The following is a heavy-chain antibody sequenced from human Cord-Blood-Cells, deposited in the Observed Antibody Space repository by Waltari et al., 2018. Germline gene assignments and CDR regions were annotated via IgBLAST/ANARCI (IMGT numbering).Heavy chain of an antibody. V-gene: IGHV1-24*01. CDR1: GYTLTELS. CDR2: FDPEDGET. CDR3: ATDQIAARPGYYYYYYMDV. D-gene: IGHD6-6*01. J-gene: IGHJ6*03. Sequence: QVQLVQSGAEVKKPGASVQVSCTVSGYTLTELSMHWVRQGPGKGLEWMGGFDPEDGETIYAQKFQGRVTMTEDTSTDTAYMGLSSLRSEDTAVYYCATDQIAARPGYYYYYYMDVWGKGTTVTVSS.